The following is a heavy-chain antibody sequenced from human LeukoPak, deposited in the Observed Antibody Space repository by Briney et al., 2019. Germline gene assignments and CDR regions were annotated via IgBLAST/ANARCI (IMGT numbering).Heavy chain of an antibody. D-gene: IGHD3-9*01. CDR2: IFPGDSDS. Sequence: GESLKISCECSGYKFTSYWIAWVRQMPGKGLECMGIIFPGDSDSRYSPSFQGQVSISADKSISTAYLQWSSLKASDTAMYYCARLYYDILTDPPNYFDYWGQGTLVTVSS. CDR1: GYKFTSYW. J-gene: IGHJ4*02. V-gene: IGHV5-51*01. CDR3: ARLYYDILTDPPNYFDY.